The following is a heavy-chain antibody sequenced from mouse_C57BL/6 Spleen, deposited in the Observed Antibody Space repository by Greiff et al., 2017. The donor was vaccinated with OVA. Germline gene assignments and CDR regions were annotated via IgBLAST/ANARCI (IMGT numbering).Heavy chain of an antibody. J-gene: IGHJ1*03. D-gene: IGHD1-1*01. CDR2: INYDGSST. CDR3: ARGVYYGSSYGWYFDV. V-gene: IGHV5-16*01. CDR1: GFTFSDYY. Sequence: EVMLVESEGGLVQPGSSMKLSCTASGFTFSDYYMAWVRQVPEKGLEWVANINYDGSSTYYLDSLKSRFIISRDNAKNILYLQMSSLKSEDTATYYCARGVYYGSSYGWYFDVWGTGTTVTVSS.